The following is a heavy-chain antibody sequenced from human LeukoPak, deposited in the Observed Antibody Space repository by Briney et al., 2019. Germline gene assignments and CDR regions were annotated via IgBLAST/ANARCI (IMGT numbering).Heavy chain of an antibody. Sequence: GGSLRLSCAASGFTHSNYWMTWVRQAPGKGLEWVANIKPDGSEKYYVDSVKGRFTISRDNAKNSLYLQMNSLRAEDTAVYYCARDQTPFVWGQGTLVTVPS. V-gene: IGHV3-7*01. J-gene: IGHJ4*02. CDR2: IKPDGSEK. CDR1: GFTHSNYW. CDR3: ARDQTPFV.